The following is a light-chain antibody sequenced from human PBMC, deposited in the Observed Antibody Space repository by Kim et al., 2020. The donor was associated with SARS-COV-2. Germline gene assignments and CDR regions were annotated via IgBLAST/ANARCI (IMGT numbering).Light chain of an antibody. CDR3: QQYNNWPGIT. Sequence: FRGERVTLSCRASQSFSRKVAWDQHKRGQAPRLLIYDASTRATGVPARFSGSGSGTDFTLTIGSLQSEDSAVYYCQQYNNWPGITFGQGTRLEIK. V-gene: IGKV3-15*01. CDR1: QSFSRK. J-gene: IGKJ5*01. CDR2: DAS.